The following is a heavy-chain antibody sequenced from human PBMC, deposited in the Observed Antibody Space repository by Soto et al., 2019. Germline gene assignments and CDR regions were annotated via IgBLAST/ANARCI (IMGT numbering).Heavy chain of an antibody. J-gene: IGHJ5*02. D-gene: IGHD3-22*01. CDR3: ARNGDSSDYRGWFDP. CDR1: GFTVSSNY. V-gene: IGHV3-66*01. Sequence: GGSLRLSCAASGFTVSSNYMSWVRQAPGKGLEWVSVIYSGGTTYYADSVKGRFTISRDNSKNTLYLQMNSLRAEDTAVYYCARNGDSSDYRGWFDPWGQGALVTVSS. CDR2: IYSGGTT.